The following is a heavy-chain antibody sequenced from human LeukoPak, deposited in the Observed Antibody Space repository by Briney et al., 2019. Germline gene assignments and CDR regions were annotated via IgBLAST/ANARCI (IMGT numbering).Heavy chain of an antibody. V-gene: IGHV3-48*01. CDR1: GFNFVDYS. CDR2: IGISSGNT. Sequence: GGSLRLSCAASGFNFVDYSMNWVRQAPGKGLEWISYIGISSGNTKYADSVKGRFTISRDKARNSLYLQMNSLRVEDTAVYYCARDHRYAFDNWGHGTLVTVSS. CDR3: ARDHRYAFDN. J-gene: IGHJ4*01. D-gene: IGHD5-12*01.